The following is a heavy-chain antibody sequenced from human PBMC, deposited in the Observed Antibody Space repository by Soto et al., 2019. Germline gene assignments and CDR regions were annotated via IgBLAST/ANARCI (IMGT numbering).Heavy chain of an antibody. D-gene: IGHD3-22*01. CDR2: ISSSSSTI. CDR3: ARDEDYYDSSGYYYYGMDV. V-gene: IGHV3-48*02. CDR1: GFTFSSYS. J-gene: IGHJ6*02. Sequence: GGSLRLSCAASGFTFSSYSMNWVRQAPGKGLEWVSYISSSSSTIYYADSVKGRFTISRDNAKNSLYLQMNSLRDEDTAVCYCARDEDYYDSSGYYYYGMDVWGQGTTVTVSS.